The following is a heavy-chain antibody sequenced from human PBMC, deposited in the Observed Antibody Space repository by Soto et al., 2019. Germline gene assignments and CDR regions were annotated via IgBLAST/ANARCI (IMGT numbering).Heavy chain of an antibody. Sequence: GESLKISCKAFGYKFSTSWIGWVRQMPGKGLELMGIIYPSDSETRYSPSFQGEVTISADKSITTAYLQWSSLKASDTAMYYCARGEDGGNSGFDYWGQGTLVTVSS. CDR1: GYKFSTSW. J-gene: IGHJ4*02. D-gene: IGHD2-21*02. CDR3: ARGEDGGNSGFDY. CDR2: IYPSDSET. V-gene: IGHV5-51*01.